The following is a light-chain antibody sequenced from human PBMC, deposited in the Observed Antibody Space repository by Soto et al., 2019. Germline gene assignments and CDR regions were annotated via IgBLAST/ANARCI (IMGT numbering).Light chain of an antibody. CDR2: EVS. J-gene: IGLJ2*01. CDR1: SSDVGGYNY. CDR3: SSYTSSRTLV. Sequence: QSALTQPASVSGSPGQSITISCTGTSSDVGGYNYVSGYQQHPGKAPKLMISEVSNRPSGVSNRFSGSKSGNTASLTISGLQAEDEADYYCSSYTSSRTLVFGGGTKLTVL. V-gene: IGLV2-14*01.